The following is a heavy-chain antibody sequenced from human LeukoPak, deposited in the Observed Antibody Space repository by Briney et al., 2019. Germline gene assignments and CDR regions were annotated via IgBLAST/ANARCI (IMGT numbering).Heavy chain of an antibody. J-gene: IGHJ4*02. D-gene: IGHD3-10*01. V-gene: IGHV5-51*01. CDR3: VRRMARGEKSVDY. CDR1: GYSFITYW. CDR2: IYPGDSDT. Sequence: GESLKISCKASGYSFITYWIGWVRQMPGKGLEWMGIIYPGDSDTRYSPSSQGQVTISADKSISTAYLQWSSLKASDTAMYYCVRRMARGEKSVDYWGQGTRVTVSS.